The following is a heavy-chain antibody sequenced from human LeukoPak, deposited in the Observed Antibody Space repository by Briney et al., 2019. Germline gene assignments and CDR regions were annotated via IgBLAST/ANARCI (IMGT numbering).Heavy chain of an antibody. Sequence: GSLRLSCAASGFTFSSYAMSWVRQPPGKGLEWIGEINHSGSTNYNPSLKSRVTISVDTSKNQFSLKLSSVTAADTAVYYCARYGVVPAAMGKSYYYGMDVWGQGTTVTVSS. CDR2: INHSGST. J-gene: IGHJ6*02. CDR3: ARYGVVPAAMGKSYYYGMDV. D-gene: IGHD2-2*01. V-gene: IGHV4-34*01. CDR1: GFTFSSYA.